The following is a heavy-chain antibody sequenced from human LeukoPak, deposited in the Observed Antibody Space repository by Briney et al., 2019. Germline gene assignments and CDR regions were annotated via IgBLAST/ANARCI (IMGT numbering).Heavy chain of an antibody. J-gene: IGHJ4*02. D-gene: IGHD3-22*01. V-gene: IGHV3-48*03. CDR3: ASDLGSLYSSGTPGSQYWFDY. Sequence: GGSLRLSCEVSGFTFSNFEMNWVRQAPGKGLEWVSYIDFSGSTIFYAGSVKGRFTISRDNAKNSLYLQMNSLRAEDTAVYYCASDLGSLYSSGTPGSQYWFDYWGQGTLVTVSS. CDR1: GFTFSNFE. CDR2: IDFSGSTI.